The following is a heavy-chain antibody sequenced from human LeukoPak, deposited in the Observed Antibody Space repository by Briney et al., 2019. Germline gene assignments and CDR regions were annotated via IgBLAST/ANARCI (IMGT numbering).Heavy chain of an antibody. V-gene: IGHV3-13*04. Sequence: PGGTLRLSCAASGFTFSSYDMHWVRQATGKGLEWVSAIGTAGDTYYPGSVKGRFTISRENAKNSLYLQMNSLRAGDTAVYYCARVAPPWYYYGMDGWGQGTTVSV. CDR3: ARVAPPWYYYGMDG. J-gene: IGHJ6*02. CDR2: IGTAGDT. CDR1: GFTFSSYD.